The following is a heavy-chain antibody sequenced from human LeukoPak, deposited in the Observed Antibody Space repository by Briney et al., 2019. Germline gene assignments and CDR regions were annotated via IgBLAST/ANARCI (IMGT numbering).Heavy chain of an antibody. Sequence: SETLSLTCAVSGYSISSGYYWGWIRPPPGKGLEWIGSIYHSGSTYYNPSLKSRVTISVDTSKNQFSLKLSSVTAADTAVYYCARDPLVDYDILTGYSVWGQGTLVTVSS. V-gene: IGHV4-38-2*02. CDR2: IYHSGST. CDR3: ARDPLVDYDILTGYSV. CDR1: GYSISSGYY. D-gene: IGHD3-9*01. J-gene: IGHJ4*02.